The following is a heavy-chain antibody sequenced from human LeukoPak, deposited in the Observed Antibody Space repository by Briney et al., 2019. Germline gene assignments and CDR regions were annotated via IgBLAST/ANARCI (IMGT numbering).Heavy chain of an antibody. CDR2: IKSDGSST. D-gene: IGHD5-12*01. CDR1: GFTFNIYW. CDR3: ARSESGNKIPYYYYGMDV. J-gene: IGHJ6*02. Sequence: GGSLRLSCAASGFTFNIYWMHWVRQAPGKGLVWVPLIKSDGSSTGYADSVKGRFTISRDNSKNTLYLQMNSLRAEDTAVYYCARSESGNKIPYYYYGMDVWGQGTTVTVSS. V-gene: IGHV3-74*01.